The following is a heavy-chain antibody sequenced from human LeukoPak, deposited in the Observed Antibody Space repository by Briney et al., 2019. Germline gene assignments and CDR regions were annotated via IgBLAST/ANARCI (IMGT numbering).Heavy chain of an antibody. D-gene: IGHD2-2*01. CDR1: GFTFSDYY. Sequence: GGSLRLSCAASGFTFSDYYMSWIRQAPGKGLEWVSYISSSGSTIYYADSVKGRFTISRDNAKNSLYLQMNSLRAEETAVYYCARGSFTIVVVPAASDAFDIWGQGTMVTVSS. V-gene: IGHV3-11*01. J-gene: IGHJ3*02. CDR3: ARGSFTIVVVPAASDAFDI. CDR2: ISSSGSTI.